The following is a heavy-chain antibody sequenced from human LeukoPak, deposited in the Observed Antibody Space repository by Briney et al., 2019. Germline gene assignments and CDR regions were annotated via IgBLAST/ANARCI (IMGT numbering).Heavy chain of an antibody. CDR1: GGSISSYY. Sequence: SETLSLTCTVSGGSISSYYWSWIRQPPGKGLEWIGYIYYSGSTNYNPSLESRVTISVDTSKNQFSLKLSSVTAADTAVYYCARHSPSGSYYGGWFDPWGQGTLVTVSS. J-gene: IGHJ5*02. D-gene: IGHD1-26*01. CDR3: ARHSPSGSYYGGWFDP. CDR2: IYYSGST. V-gene: IGHV4-59*08.